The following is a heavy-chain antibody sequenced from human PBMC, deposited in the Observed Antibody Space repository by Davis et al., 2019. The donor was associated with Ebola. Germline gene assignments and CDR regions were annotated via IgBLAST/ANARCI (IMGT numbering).Heavy chain of an antibody. D-gene: IGHD6-13*01. J-gene: IGHJ4*02. Sequence: ASVEVSCKASGYTFTSYAMHWVRQAPGQRLEWMGWINAGNGNTKYSQKFQGRVTITRDTSASTAYMELSSPRSEDTAVYYCARGLWYSSINYWGQGTLVTVSS. CDR1: GYTFTSYA. CDR2: INAGNGNT. CDR3: ARGLWYSSINY. V-gene: IGHV1-3*01.